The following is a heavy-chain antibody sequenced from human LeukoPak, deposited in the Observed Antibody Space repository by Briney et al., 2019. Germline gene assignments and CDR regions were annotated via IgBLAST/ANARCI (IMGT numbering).Heavy chain of an antibody. J-gene: IGHJ6*02. V-gene: IGHV3-23*01. Sequence: PGGSLRLSCAASGFTFSSYAMSWVRQAAGKGLEWVSAISGSGGSTYYADSVKGRFTISRDNSKNTLYLQMDSLRAEDTAVYYCANPYSSSWSFYYYGMDVWGQGTTVTVSS. CDR1: GFTFSSYA. CDR3: ANPYSSSWSFYYYGMDV. CDR2: ISGSGGST. D-gene: IGHD6-13*01.